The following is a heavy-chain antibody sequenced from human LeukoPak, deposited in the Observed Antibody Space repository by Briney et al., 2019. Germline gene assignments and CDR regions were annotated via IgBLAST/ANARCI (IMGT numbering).Heavy chain of an antibody. Sequence: GGSLRLSCTASGFIFNDFWMSWVRQAPGEGLEWVANIRQDGGAENYVDSVKGRFTISRDNAKKSLYLQMNSLRAEDTAVYYCAPPPIAATGNWGQGTLVTVSS. CDR3: APPPIAATGN. D-gene: IGHD6-13*01. CDR1: GFIFNDFW. V-gene: IGHV3-7*01. J-gene: IGHJ4*02. CDR2: IRQDGGAE.